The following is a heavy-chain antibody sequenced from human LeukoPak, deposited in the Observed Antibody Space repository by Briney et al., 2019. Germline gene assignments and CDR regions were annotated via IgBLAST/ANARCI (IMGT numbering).Heavy chain of an antibody. Sequence: ASVKVSCKASGYTFTSYGISWVRQAPGQGLEWMGWISAYNGNTNYAQKLQGRVTMTTDTSTSTAYMELRSLRSDDTAVYYCARDHNIAVAGTFDYWGQGTLVTVSS. V-gene: IGHV1-18*01. CDR1: GYTFTSYG. J-gene: IGHJ4*02. CDR2: ISAYNGNT. D-gene: IGHD6-19*01. CDR3: ARDHNIAVAGTFDY.